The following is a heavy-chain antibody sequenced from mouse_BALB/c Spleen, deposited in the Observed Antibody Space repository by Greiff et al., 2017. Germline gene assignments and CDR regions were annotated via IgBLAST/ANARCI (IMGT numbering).Heavy chain of an antibody. CDR3: ARDRNMITTSGFAY. V-gene: IGHV5-15*02. Sequence: EVHLVESGGGLVQPGGSRKLSCAASGFTFSDYGMAWVRQAPGKGPEWVAFISNLAYSIYYADTVTGRFTISRENAKNTLYLEMSSLRSEDTAMYYCARDRNMITTSGFAYWGQGTLVTVSA. CDR1: GFTFSDYG. D-gene: IGHD2-4*01. CDR2: ISNLAYSI. J-gene: IGHJ3*01.